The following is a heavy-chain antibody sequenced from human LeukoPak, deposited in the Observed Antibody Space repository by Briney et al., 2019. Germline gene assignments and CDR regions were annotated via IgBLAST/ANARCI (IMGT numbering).Heavy chain of an antibody. CDR1: GFTFSNYG. Sequence: GRSLRLSCAVSGFTFSNYGMHWVRQAPGKGLEWLTLIWYDGHTKFYADSVKGRFTVSRDNSKNTLYLQMDNLRDEDTAVYYCAREWGRIAVAGGPGYWGQGTLVTVPS. CDR3: AREWGRIAVAGGPGY. D-gene: IGHD6-19*01. V-gene: IGHV3-33*01. CDR2: IWYDGHTK. J-gene: IGHJ4*02.